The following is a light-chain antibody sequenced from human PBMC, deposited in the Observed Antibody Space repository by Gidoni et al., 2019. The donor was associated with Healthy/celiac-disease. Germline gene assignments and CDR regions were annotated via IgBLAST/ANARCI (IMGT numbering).Light chain of an antibody. Sequence: QSVLTQTPSASGTPGQRVTISCSGSISNIGSNYVYWYQQLPGPAPKLLIYRNNQRPSGFPDLFSGSNSGTSASLAISGLRSEDVSDYYCAAWDDSLSGPWVFGGGTKLTVL. CDR1: ISNIGSNY. CDR2: RNN. J-gene: IGLJ3*02. CDR3: AAWDDSLSGPWV. V-gene: IGLV1-47*01.